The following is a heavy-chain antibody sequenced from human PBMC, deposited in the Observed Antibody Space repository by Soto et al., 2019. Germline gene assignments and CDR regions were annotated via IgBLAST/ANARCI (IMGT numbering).Heavy chain of an antibody. J-gene: IGHJ4*02. D-gene: IGHD3-9*01. V-gene: IGHV3-23*01. CDR3: AKDYDILTGYPYFDY. CDR2: ISGSGGST. Sequence: PGGSLRLSCAASGFTFSSYAMSWVRQAPGKGLEWVSAISGSGGSTYYADSVKGRFTISRDNSKNTLYLQMNSLRAEDTAVYYCAKDYDILTGYPYFDYWGQGTLVTVSS. CDR1: GFTFSSYA.